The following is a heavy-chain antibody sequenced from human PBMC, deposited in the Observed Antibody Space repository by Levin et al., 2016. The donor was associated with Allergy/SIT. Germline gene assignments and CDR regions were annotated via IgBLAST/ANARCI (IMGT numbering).Heavy chain of an antibody. CDR2: IWYDGSND. Sequence: WIRQPPGKGLEWVAVIWYDGSNDYYADSVKGRFTISRDNSKNTLYLQMNSLRVEDTAVYYCAREEYCGGDCYRNYFDYWGQGTLVTVSS. V-gene: IGHV3-33*01. J-gene: IGHJ4*02. D-gene: IGHD2-21*01. CDR3: AREEYCGGDCYRNYFDY.